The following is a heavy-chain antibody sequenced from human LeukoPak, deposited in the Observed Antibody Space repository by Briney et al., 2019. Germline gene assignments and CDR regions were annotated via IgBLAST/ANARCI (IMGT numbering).Heavy chain of an antibody. CDR3: AKSPVLRFLEWAN. CDR2: ISGSGGST. J-gene: IGHJ4*02. Sequence: PGGSLRLSCAASGFTFSSYAMSWVRQAPGKGLEGVSAISGSGGSTYYADSVKGRFTISRDNSKNTLYLQMNSLRAEDTAVYYCAKSPVLRFLEWANWGQGTLVTVSS. V-gene: IGHV3-23*01. D-gene: IGHD3-3*01. CDR1: GFTFSSYA.